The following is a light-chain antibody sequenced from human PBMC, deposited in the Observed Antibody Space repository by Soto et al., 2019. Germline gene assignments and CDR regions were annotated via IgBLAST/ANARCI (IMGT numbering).Light chain of an antibody. Sequence: EIVLTQSPGTLYLSPGERATLSCRASQSVSDMYLAWYQQKPGQAPRLLIYASTRATGIPDRFSGSGSGTDFTLTISRVEPEDFAVYFCQHYGTSALFGPGTKVDIK. CDR3: QHYGTSAL. J-gene: IGKJ3*01. CDR1: QSVSDMY. V-gene: IGKV3-20*01. CDR2: AS.